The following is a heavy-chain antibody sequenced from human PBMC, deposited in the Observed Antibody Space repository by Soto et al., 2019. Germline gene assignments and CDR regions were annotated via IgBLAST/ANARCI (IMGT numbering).Heavy chain of an antibody. CDR3: ARVSGIVVVPTAKDPHYYYMDV. V-gene: IGHV4-31*03. CDR1: GGSISGGPYY. J-gene: IGHJ6*03. D-gene: IGHD2-2*01. Sequence: QVQLQESGPGLVKPSQTLSLTCTVSGGSISGGPYYWTWIRQHPGSGLEWIGYIYYTGSTYYNPSLKSRVIMSVDTSNNQLSLKLCSVTAADTAVYFCARVSGIVVVPTAKDPHYYYMDVWGKGTTVTVSS. CDR2: IYYTGST.